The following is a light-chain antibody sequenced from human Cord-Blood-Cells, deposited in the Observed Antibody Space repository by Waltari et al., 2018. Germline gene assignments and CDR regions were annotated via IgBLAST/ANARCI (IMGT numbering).Light chain of an antibody. CDR3: QQYNNWPPFT. CDR1: QSVSSN. J-gene: IGKJ3*01. CDR2: AAP. Sequence: EIVMTQSPATLSVSPGERATLSCRASQSVSSNLARYQQKPGQAPRLLIYAAPTRATGIPARFSGSGSGTEFTLTISSLQSEDFAVYYCQQYNNWPPFTFGPGTKVDIK. V-gene: IGKV3-15*01.